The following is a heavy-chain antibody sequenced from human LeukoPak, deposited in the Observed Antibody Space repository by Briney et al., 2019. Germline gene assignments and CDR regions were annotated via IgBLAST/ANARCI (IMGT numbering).Heavy chain of an antibody. J-gene: IGHJ5*02. Sequence: SETLPLTCTVSGGSISSYYWSWIRQPPGKGLEWIGYIYYSGSTNYNPSLKSRVTISVDTSKNQFSLKLSSVTAADTAVYYCARGGYSNWFDPWGQGTLVTVSS. CDR3: ARGGYSNWFDP. CDR1: GGSISSYY. CDR2: IYYSGST. V-gene: IGHV4-59*12. D-gene: IGHD2-15*01.